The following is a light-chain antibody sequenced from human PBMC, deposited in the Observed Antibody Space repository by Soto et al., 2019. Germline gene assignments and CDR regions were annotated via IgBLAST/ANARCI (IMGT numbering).Light chain of an antibody. CDR2: DVT. J-gene: IGLJ1*01. V-gene: IGLV2-14*01. CDR3: TSYTSISTYV. Sequence: QSALTQPASVSGPPGQSITISCTGTSSDVGAYNYVSWYQHHPGKAPRLVIYDVTNRPSGISDRFSGSKSGNTASLTTSGLLAEDEADYYCTSYTSISTYVFGTGTKVTVL. CDR1: SSDVGAYNY.